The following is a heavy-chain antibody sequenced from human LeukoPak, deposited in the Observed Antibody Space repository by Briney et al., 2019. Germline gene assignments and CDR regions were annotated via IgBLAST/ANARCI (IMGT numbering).Heavy chain of an antibody. D-gene: IGHD6-19*01. CDR2: IYSGDNT. CDR3: ARVTSSGWYSMDV. Sequence: GRSLRLSCAASGFIVSSNYMSWVRQAPGKGLEWVSVIYSGDNTYYADSVKGRFTISRDNSKNTLYLQMNSLRVEDTAVHYCARVTSSGWYSMDVWGQGTTVTVSS. V-gene: IGHV3-53*01. J-gene: IGHJ6*02. CDR1: GFIVSSNY.